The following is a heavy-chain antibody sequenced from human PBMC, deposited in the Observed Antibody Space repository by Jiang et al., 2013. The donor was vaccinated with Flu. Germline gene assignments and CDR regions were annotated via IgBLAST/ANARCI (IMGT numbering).Heavy chain of an antibody. Sequence: SQTLSLTCDISGDSVSTNSAAWNWIRQSPSRGLEWLGRTYYRSRWFNDYAVSVKSRITINPDTSKNQFSLQLNSVTPDDTAVYYCARDHGYSFDFWGQGTLATVSS. V-gene: IGHV6-1*01. CDR3: ARDHGYSFDF. CDR1: GDSVSTNSAA. D-gene: IGHD3-22*01. CDR2: TYYRSRWFN. J-gene: IGHJ4*02.